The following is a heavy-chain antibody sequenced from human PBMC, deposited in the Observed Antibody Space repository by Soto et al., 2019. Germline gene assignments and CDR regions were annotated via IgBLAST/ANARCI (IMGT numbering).Heavy chain of an antibody. CDR2: INHSGST. Sequence: SETLSLTCAVYGGSFSGYYWSWIRQPPGKGLEWIGEINHSGSTNYNPSLKSRVTISVDTSKNQFSLKLSSVTAADTAVYYCARAAYVLRYFDWLDYWGQGTLVTVS. V-gene: IGHV4-34*01. D-gene: IGHD3-9*01. CDR1: GGSFSGYY. J-gene: IGHJ4*02. CDR3: ARAAYVLRYFDWLDY.